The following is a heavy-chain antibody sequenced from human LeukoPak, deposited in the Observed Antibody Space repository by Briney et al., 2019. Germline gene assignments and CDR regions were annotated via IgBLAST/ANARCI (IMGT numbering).Heavy chain of an antibody. CDR1: GYTFITYW. V-gene: IGHV5-51*01. D-gene: IGHD3-22*01. J-gene: IGHJ3*01. Sequence: GESLKISCKGSGYTFITYWIGWVRQMPGKGLEWMGIIYPGDSNARYSPSFQGQVTISADKSINTAYLQWSSLKASDTAMYYCARPNITSHYDSRGYDAFDVWGQGTMVTVSS. CDR3: ARPNITSHYDSRGYDAFDV. CDR2: IYPGDSNA.